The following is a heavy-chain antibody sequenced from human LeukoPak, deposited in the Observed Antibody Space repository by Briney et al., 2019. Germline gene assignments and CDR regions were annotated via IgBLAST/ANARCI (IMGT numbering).Heavy chain of an antibody. Sequence: WASVTVSCKASGYTFTSYGISWVRQAPGQGLEWMGWISAYNGNTNYAQKLQGRVTMTTDTSTSTAYMELRSLRSDDTAVYYCARDLVTYYYDSSGYSLDYWGQGTLVTVSS. CDR3: ARDLVTYYYDSSGYSLDY. CDR1: GYTFTSYG. D-gene: IGHD3-22*01. J-gene: IGHJ4*02. CDR2: ISAYNGNT. V-gene: IGHV1-18*01.